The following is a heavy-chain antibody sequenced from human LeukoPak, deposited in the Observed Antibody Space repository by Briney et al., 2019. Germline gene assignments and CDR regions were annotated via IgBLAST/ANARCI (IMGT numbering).Heavy chain of an antibody. Sequence: ASVKVSCKASGYTFTSYYMHWVRQAPGQGLEWMGWINPNSGGTNYAQKFQGRVTMTRDTSISTAYMELSRLRSDDTAVYYCASHAGWIYDSSGYYYDKWGQGTLVTVSS. V-gene: IGHV1-2*02. CDR2: INPNSGGT. CDR1: GYTFTSYY. D-gene: IGHD3-22*01. J-gene: IGHJ4*02. CDR3: ASHAGWIYDSSGYYYDK.